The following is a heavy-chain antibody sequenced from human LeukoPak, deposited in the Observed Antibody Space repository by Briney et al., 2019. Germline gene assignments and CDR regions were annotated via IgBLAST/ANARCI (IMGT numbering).Heavy chain of an antibody. CDR2: INPSGGST. CDR1: GYTFTSYY. Sequence: ASVKVSCKASGYTFTSYYMHWVRQAPGQELEWMGIINPSGGSTSYAQKFQGRVTMTRDTSTSTVYMELSSLRSEDTAVYYCVRTPPNWGFDYWGQGTLVTVSS. D-gene: IGHD7-27*01. V-gene: IGHV1-46*01. J-gene: IGHJ4*02. CDR3: VRTPPNWGFDY.